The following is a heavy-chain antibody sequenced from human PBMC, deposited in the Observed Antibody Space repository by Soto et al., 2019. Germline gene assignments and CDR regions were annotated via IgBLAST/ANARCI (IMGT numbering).Heavy chain of an antibody. V-gene: IGHV1-69*01. CDR1: GGTFSSYA. J-gene: IGHJ4*02. Sequence: QVQLVQSGAEVKKPGSSVKVSCKASGGTFSSYAISWVRQAPGQGLEWMGGIIPIFGTANYAQKLQVRVTITADESTSTAYMELSSLRSEDTAVYYCAWSIAARPTPHRRIDYWGQGTLVTVSS. CDR3: AWSIAARPTPHRRIDY. D-gene: IGHD6-6*01. CDR2: IIPIFGTA.